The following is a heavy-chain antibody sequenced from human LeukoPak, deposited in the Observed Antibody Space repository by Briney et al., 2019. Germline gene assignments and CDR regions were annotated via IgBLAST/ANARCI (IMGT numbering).Heavy chain of an antibody. D-gene: IGHD6-19*01. V-gene: IGHV4-34*01. CDR3: ASPRRYSSGWYECAFDI. J-gene: IGHJ3*02. CDR2: INHSGST. Sequence: SETLSLTCAVYGGSFSGYYWSWIRQPPGKGLEWIGEINHSGSTNYNPSLKSRVTISVDTSKNQFSLKLSSVTAADTAVYYCASPRRYSSGWYECAFDIWGQGTMVTVSS. CDR1: GGSFSGYY.